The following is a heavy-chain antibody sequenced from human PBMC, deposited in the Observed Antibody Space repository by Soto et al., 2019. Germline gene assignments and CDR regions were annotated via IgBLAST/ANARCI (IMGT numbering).Heavy chain of an antibody. CDR2: IIPIFGTA. CDR3: ARAGCSGGSCYSGYYYYGMDV. J-gene: IGHJ6*02. CDR1: GGTFSSYA. D-gene: IGHD2-15*01. V-gene: IGHV1-69*06. Sequence: WASVKVSCKASGGTFSSYAISWVRQAPGQGLEWMGGIIPIFGTANYAQKFQGRVTITADKSTSTAYMELSSLRSEDTAVYYCARAGCSGGSCYSGYYYYGMDVWGQGTTVTVSS.